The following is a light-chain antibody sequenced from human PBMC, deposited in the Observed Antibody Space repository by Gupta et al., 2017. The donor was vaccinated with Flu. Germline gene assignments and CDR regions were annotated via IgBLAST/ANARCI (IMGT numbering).Light chain of an antibody. V-gene: IGKV3-15*01. Sequence: ERATSSCRASQRVSSSTLAWYQQKPGQAPRIVIYGASTRATGIPARFSGSGSGTEFTLTISSLQSEDFAVYYCQHYNNWLITFGQGTRLEIK. CDR3: QHYNNWLIT. J-gene: IGKJ5*01. CDR1: QRVSSST. CDR2: GAS.